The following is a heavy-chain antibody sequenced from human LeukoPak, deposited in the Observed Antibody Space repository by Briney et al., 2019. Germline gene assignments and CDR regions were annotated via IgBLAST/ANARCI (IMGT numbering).Heavy chain of an antibody. V-gene: IGHV4-4*07. J-gene: IGHJ3*02. D-gene: IGHD3-22*01. CDR2: MYTSGST. CDR3: ARGSRWDSGYVDAFDI. Sequence: SETLSLTCTVSGGSISSYYWSWIRQPAGKGLEWIGRMYTSGSTNYNPSLKSRVTMSVDTSKNQFSVKLSSVTAADTAVYYCARGSRWDSGYVDAFDIWGQGTMVSVSS. CDR1: GGSISSYY.